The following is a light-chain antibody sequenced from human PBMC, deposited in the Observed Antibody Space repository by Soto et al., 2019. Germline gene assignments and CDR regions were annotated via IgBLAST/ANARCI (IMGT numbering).Light chain of an antibody. CDR1: SSNIGAGYD. CDR3: QSYDSSLSGYWV. Sequence: QSALTQPPSVSGAPGQRVTISCTGSSSNIGAGYDVHWYQQLPGTAPKVLIYGNSNRPSGVPDRFSGSKSGTSASLAITGLQAEDEADYYCQSYDSSLSGYWVFGGGTKLTVL. CDR2: GNS. V-gene: IGLV1-40*01. J-gene: IGLJ3*02.